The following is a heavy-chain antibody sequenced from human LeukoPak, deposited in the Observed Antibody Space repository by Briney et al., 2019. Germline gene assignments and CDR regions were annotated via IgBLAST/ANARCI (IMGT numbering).Heavy chain of an antibody. Sequence: ASVKVSCKASGYTFTGYYMHWVRQAPGQGLEWMGWINPNSGGTNYAQKFQGRVTMTRDTSISTAYMELSRLRSDDTAVYYCARDYYYDSSGYYPEAGYFDYWGQGTLVTVSS. CDR1: GYTFTGYY. D-gene: IGHD3-22*01. V-gene: IGHV1-2*02. CDR2: INPNSGGT. CDR3: ARDYYYDSSGYYPEAGYFDY. J-gene: IGHJ4*02.